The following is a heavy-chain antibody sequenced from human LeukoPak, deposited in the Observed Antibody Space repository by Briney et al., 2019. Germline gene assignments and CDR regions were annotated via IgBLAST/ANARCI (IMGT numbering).Heavy chain of an antibody. D-gene: IGHD3-22*01. CDR1: GFTVSTNY. CDR2: IYSGGST. V-gene: IGHV3-66*02. J-gene: IGHJ4*02. Sequence: GGSLRLSCAASGFTVSTNYISWGRQAPAKGLEWVSVIYSGGSTYYADSVKRRFTISIDNSKNMLYLQMNSLRAEDTAVYYCARGSAYSHWGQGTLVTVSS. CDR3: ARGSAYSH.